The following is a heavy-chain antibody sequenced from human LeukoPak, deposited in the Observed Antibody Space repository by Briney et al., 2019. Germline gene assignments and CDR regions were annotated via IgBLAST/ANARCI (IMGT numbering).Heavy chain of an antibody. D-gene: IGHD1-26*01. CDR3: ARTPSGSYVDY. J-gene: IGHJ4*02. Sequence: PGGSLRLSCAASGFTFSSYAMHWVRQAPGKGLEYFSAISSNGGSTYYANSVKGRFTISRDNTKNTLYLQMGSLRAEDMAVYYCARTPSGSYVDYWGQGTLVTVSS. CDR2: ISSNGGST. CDR1: GFTFSSYA. V-gene: IGHV3-64*01.